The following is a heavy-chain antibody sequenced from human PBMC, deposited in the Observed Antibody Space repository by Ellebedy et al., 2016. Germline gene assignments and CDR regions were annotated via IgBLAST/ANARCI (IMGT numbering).Heavy chain of an antibody. J-gene: IGHJ3*02. CDR2: INPNSGGT. V-gene: IGHV1-2*02. CDR1: GYTFTSYG. CDR3: ARGCEQWLVQSDAFDI. Sequence: ASVKVSCXASGYTFTSYGISWVRQAPGQGLEWMGWINPNSGGTNYAQKFQGRVTMTRDTSISTAYMELSSLRSENTAVYYCARGCEQWLVQSDAFDIWGQGTMVTVSS. D-gene: IGHD6-19*01.